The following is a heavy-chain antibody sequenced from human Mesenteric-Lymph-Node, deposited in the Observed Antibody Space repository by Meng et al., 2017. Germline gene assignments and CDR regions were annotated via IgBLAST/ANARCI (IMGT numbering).Heavy chain of an antibody. CDR3: ARGYYYGSGSFTYYYYGMDV. CDR1: GGSISSGSYN. V-gene: IGHV4-61*02. D-gene: IGHD3-10*01. CDR2: IYTSGST. J-gene: IGHJ6*02. Sequence: SETLSLTCTVSGGSISSGSYNWNWIRQPAGKGLEWIGRIYTSGSTNYNPSLKSRVTISVDKSKNQFSLKLSSVTAADTAVYYCARGYYYGSGSFTYYYYGMDVWGQGTTVTVSS.